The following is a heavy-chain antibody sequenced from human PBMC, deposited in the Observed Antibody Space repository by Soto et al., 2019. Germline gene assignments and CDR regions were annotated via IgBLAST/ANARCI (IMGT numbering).Heavy chain of an antibody. CDR3: ASPAGAAIYYFDY. CDR2: IYYSGST. Sequence: ASETLSLTCTVSGDSIRSGNHYWGWIRQPPGKGLEWIGSIYYSGSTYYNPSLKSRVTISVDTSKNQFSLKLSSVTAADTAVYYCASPAGAAIYYFDYWGQGTLVTVSS. D-gene: IGHD2-2*01. V-gene: IGHV4-39*01. CDR1: GDSIRSGNHY. J-gene: IGHJ4*02.